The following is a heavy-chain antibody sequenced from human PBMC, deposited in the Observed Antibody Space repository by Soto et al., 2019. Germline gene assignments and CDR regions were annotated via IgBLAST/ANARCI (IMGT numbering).Heavy chain of an antibody. CDR2: INPNSGGT. D-gene: IGHD2-2*01. CDR3: AREGYCSSTSCFNWFDP. CDR1: GYTFTGYY. J-gene: IGHJ5*02. Sequence: ASVKVSCKASGYTFTGYYMHWVRQAPGQGLEWMGWINPNSGGTNYAQRFQGRVTMTRDTSISTAYMELSRLRSDDTAVYYCAREGYCSSTSCFNWFDPWGQGTLVTVSS. V-gene: IGHV1-2*02.